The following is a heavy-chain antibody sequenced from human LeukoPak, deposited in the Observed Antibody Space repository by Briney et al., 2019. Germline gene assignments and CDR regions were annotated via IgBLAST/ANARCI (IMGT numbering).Heavy chain of an antibody. Sequence: SETLSLTCAVYGGSFSGYYWSWTRQPPGKGLEWIGEINHSGSTNYNPSLKGRVTISVDTSKNQFSLKLSSVTAADTAVYYCARGDLYCSSTSCFNGFDPWGQGTLVTVSS. CDR3: ARGDLYCSSTSCFNGFDP. V-gene: IGHV4-34*01. J-gene: IGHJ5*02. CDR2: INHSGST. D-gene: IGHD2-2*01. CDR1: GGSFSGYY.